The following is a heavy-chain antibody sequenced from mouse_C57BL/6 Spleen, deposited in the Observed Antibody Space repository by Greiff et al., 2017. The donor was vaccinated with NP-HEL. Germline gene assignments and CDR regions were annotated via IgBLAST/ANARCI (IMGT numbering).Heavy chain of an antibody. Sequence: EVHLVESGPGLVKPSQSLSLTCSVTGYSITSGYYWNWIRQFPGNKLEWMGYISYDGSNNYNPSLKNRISITRDTSKNQFFLKLNSVTTEDTATYYCARGPPMDYWGQGTSVTVSS. J-gene: IGHJ4*01. CDR1: GYSITSGYY. CDR2: ISYDGSN. CDR3: ARGPPMDY. D-gene: IGHD6-1*01. V-gene: IGHV3-6*01.